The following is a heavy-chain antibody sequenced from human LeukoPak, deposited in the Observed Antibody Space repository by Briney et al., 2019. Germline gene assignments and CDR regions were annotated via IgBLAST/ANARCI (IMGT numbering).Heavy chain of an antibody. J-gene: IGHJ4*02. V-gene: IGHV4-31*03. CDR3: ARVGTWSFDY. Sequence: SETLSLTCTVSGGSISSGGYYWSWIRQHPGKGLEWIGYIYYSGSTYYSPSLKSRVTISVNTSKNQFSLKLSSVTAADTAVYYCARVGTWSFDYWGQGTLVTVSS. D-gene: IGHD1-1*01. CDR1: GGSISSGGYY. CDR2: IYYSGST.